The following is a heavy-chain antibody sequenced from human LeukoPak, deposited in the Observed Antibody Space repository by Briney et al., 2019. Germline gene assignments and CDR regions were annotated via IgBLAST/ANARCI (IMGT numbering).Heavy chain of an antibody. CDR2: ISGSGGST. CDR3: AKGNDWNDY. D-gene: IGHD1-1*01. CDR1: GFTLSSYP. V-gene: IGHV3-23*01. J-gene: IGHJ4*02. Sequence: GGSLRLSCAASGFTLSSYPMNWVRQAPGKGLEWVSAISGSGGSTCYADSVKGRFTISRDNSKNTLYLQMNSLRAEDTAVYYCAKGNDWNDYWGQGTLVTVSS.